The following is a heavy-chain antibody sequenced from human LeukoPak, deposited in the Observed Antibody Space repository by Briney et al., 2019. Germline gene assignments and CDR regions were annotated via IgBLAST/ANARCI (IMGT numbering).Heavy chain of an antibody. V-gene: IGHV4-34*01. D-gene: IGHD1-26*01. CDR1: GGSFSGYY. Sequence: SSETLSLTCAVYGGSFSGYYWSWIRQPPGKGLEWIGEINHSGSTNYNPSLKSRVTISVDTSKNQFSLKLSSVTAADTAVYYCASYIVGATPYFDYWGQGTLVTVSS. CDR3: ASYIVGATPYFDY. J-gene: IGHJ4*02. CDR2: INHSGST.